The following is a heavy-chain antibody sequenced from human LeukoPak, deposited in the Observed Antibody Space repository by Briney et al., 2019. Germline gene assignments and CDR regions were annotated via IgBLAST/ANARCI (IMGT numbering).Heavy chain of an antibody. CDR1: GGSISSYY. CDR3: ARGGGGRDGYAFDI. J-gene: IGHJ3*02. CDR2: IYYSGST. V-gene: IGHV4-59*01. D-gene: IGHD5-24*01. Sequence: SETLSLTCTVSGGSISSYYWSWIRQPPGKGLEWIGYIYYSGSTNYNPSLKSRVTISVDTSKNQFSLKLSSVTAADTAVYYCARGGGGRDGYAFDIWGQGTMVTVSS.